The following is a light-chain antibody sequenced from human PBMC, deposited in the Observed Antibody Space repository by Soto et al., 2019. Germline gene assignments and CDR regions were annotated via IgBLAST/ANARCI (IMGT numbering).Light chain of an antibody. J-gene: IGLJ3*02. CDR2: NTD. CDR3: VLYMGGGVWV. Sequence: QAVVTQEPSFSVSPGRTVTLTCGLSSGSVSTGYYPSWYQQTPGQAPRTLIYNTDKRSSAVPDRFSGSILGNRAALTITGAQADDECDYYCVLYMGGGVWVIGGGTKLTVL. V-gene: IGLV8-61*01. CDR1: SGSVSTGYY.